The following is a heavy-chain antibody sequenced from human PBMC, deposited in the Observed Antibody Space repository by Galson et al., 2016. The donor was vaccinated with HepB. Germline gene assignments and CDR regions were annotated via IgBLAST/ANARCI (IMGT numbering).Heavy chain of an antibody. J-gene: IGHJ4*02. CDR2: IYYSGNT. D-gene: IGHD3-10*01. CDR3: ARWRSGSGGPIDY. CDR1: GGSISNGNYY. V-gene: IGHV4-31*03. Sequence: LSLTCTVSGGSISNGNYYWSWIRQHPGKGLEWIGYIYYSGNTYYNPSLKSRVTISVDTSKNQFSLKLSSVTAADTAMYYCARWRSGSGGPIDYWGQGTLVTVSS.